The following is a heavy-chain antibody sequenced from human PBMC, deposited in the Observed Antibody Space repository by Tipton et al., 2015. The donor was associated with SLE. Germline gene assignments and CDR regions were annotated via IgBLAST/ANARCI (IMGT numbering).Heavy chain of an antibody. J-gene: IGHJ4*02. CDR2: INHSGST. CDR3: ARGGYCSRTGCAYYFDY. Sequence: TLSLTCAVYGGSFSGYYWSWIRQPPGKGLEWIGEINHSGSTNYNPSLKSRVTISIDTSKNQFSLKVSSVTAADTAVYYCARGGYCSRTGCAYYFDYWGQGTLVTVSS. CDR1: GGSFSGYY. D-gene: IGHD2-2*01. V-gene: IGHV4-34*01.